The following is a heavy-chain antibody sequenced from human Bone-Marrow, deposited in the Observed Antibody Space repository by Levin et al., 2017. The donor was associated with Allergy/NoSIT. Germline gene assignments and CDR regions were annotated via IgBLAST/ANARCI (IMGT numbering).Heavy chain of an antibody. CDR3: ARLSLTFYDILTGYYSPIGTFDY. CDR1: GGSINSGDSY. D-gene: IGHD3-9*01. CDR2: IYYSGST. J-gene: IGHJ4*02. V-gene: IGHV4-30-4*01. Sequence: LRLSCNVSGGSINSGDSYWSWIRQPPGKGLEWIGYIYYSGSTYYNPSLKSRITISIDTSKSQFSLQLSSVTAADTAVYYCARLSLTFYDILTGYYSPIGTFDYWGQGTLVTVYS.